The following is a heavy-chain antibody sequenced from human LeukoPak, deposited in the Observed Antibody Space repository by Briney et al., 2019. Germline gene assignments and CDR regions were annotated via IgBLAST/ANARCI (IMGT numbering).Heavy chain of an antibody. J-gene: IGHJ3*02. CDR1: GYTLTELS. CDR3: ATDLYYDTVDAFDI. D-gene: IGHD3-22*01. V-gene: IGHV1-24*01. Sequence: ASVKVSCKVSGYTLTELSMHWVRQAPGKGLEWMGGFDPEDGETIYAQKFQGRVTMTEDTSTDTAYMELSSLRSEDTAVYYCATDLYYDTVDAFDIWGQGTMVTVSS. CDR2: FDPEDGET.